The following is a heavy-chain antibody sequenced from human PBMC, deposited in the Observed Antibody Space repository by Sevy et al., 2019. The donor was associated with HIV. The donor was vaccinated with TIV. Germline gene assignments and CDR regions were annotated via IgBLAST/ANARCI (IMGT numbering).Heavy chain of an antibody. D-gene: IGHD3-3*01. Sequence: SETLSLTCAVYGGSFSGYYWSWIRQPPGKGLEWIGEINHSGSTNYNPSLKSRVTISVDTSKNQFSLKLSSVTAADTAVYYCARGTLRFLEWLDYYYAMDVWGQGTTVTISS. CDR2: INHSGST. CDR3: ARGTLRFLEWLDYYYAMDV. J-gene: IGHJ6*02. V-gene: IGHV4-34*01. CDR1: GGSFSGYY.